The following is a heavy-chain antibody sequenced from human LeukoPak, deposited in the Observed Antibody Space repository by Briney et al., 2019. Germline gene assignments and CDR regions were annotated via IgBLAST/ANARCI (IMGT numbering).Heavy chain of an antibody. CDR1: GYTFTGYY. Sequence: ASVKVSCKASGYTFTGYYMHWVRQAPGQGLEWMGWINPNSGGTNYAQKFQGRVTMTRDTSISTAYMELSRLRSDDTAVYYCAREPYRSGGSCGGYYYYYMDVWGKGTTVTV. V-gene: IGHV1-2*02. CDR3: AREPYRSGGSCGGYYYYYMDV. D-gene: IGHD2-15*01. CDR2: INPNSGGT. J-gene: IGHJ6*03.